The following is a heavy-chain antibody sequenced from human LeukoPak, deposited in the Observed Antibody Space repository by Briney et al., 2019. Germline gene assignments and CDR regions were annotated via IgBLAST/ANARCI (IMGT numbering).Heavy chain of an antibody. V-gene: IGHV1-69*06. Sequence: SVKVSCKASGGTFSSYAISWVRQAPGQGLEWMGGIIPIFGTANYAQKFQGRVTITADKSTSTAYMELSSLRSEDTAVYYCARASYYYDSSGFFQHWGQGTLVTVSS. CDR1: GGTFSSYA. J-gene: IGHJ1*01. CDR2: IIPIFGTA. D-gene: IGHD3-22*01. CDR3: ARASYYYDSSGFFQH.